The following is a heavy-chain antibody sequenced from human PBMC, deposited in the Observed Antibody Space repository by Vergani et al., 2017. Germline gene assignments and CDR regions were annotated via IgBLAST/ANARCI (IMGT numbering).Heavy chain of an antibody. CDR1: GFTFSSYG. V-gene: IGHV3-33*01. D-gene: IGHD4-11*01. Sequence: QVQLVESGGGVVQPGRSLRLSCAASGFTFSSYGMHWVRQAPGKGLEWVAVIWYDGSNKYYADSVKGRFTISRDNSKNTLYLQMNSLRAEDTAVYYCARKGTTVTTEAFYYYLFMDVWGKGTTVTVSS. CDR2: IWYDGSNK. CDR3: ARKGTTVTTEAFYYYLFMDV. J-gene: IGHJ6*03.